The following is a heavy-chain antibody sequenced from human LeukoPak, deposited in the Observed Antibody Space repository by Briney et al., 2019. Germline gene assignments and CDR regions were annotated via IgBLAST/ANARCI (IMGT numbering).Heavy chain of an antibody. CDR2: ISGCGGST. CDR1: GFTFSSYA. D-gene: IGHD7-27*01. J-gene: IGHJ3*02. CDR3: AKQTGDLVDAFDI. V-gene: IGHV3-23*01. Sequence: SGGSLRLSCAASGFTFSSYAMSWVRQPPATGLEWVSAISGCGGSTYYADSVKGRFTISRDNSKNTLYLQMRSLRAEDTAVYYCAKQTGDLVDAFDIWGQGTMVTVSS.